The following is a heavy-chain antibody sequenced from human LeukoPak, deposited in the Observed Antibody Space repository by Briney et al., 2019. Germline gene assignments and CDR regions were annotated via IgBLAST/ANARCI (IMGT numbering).Heavy chain of an antibody. V-gene: IGHV4-30-4*08. J-gene: IGHJ6*02. Sequence: NPSETLSLTCTVSGVSINNPNYCWSWVRQPPGKGREWVGYGYCNGRSYYNPSLRSRLTMTVDTSSNQFSLVLSSVTAADTAVYYCVRAGSSGPYCTIGSCYGMDVWGQGTTVTVSS. CDR3: VRAGSSGPYCTIGSCYGMDV. D-gene: IGHD2-8*01. CDR1: GVSINNPNYC. CDR2: GYCNGRS.